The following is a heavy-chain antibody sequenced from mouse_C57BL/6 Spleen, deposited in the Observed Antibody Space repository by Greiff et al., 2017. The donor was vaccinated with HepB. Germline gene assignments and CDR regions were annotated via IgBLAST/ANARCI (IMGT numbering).Heavy chain of an antibody. D-gene: IGHD1-1*01. J-gene: IGHJ3*01. V-gene: IGHV1-78*01. CDR1: GYTFTDHT. CDR3: ARYYYGSSPWFAY. Sequence: VHLVESDAELVKPGASVKISCKVSGYTFTDHTIHWMKQRPEQGLEWIGYIYPRDGSTKYNEKFKGKATLTADKSSSTAYMQLNSLTSEDSAVYFCARYYYGSSPWFAYWGQGTLVTVSA. CDR2: IYPRDGST.